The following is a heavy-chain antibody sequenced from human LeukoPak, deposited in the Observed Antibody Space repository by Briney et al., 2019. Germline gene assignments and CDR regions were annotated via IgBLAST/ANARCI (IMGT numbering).Heavy chain of an antibody. CDR2: ISSNSSTT. V-gene: IGHV3-48*01. CDR3: ARDGLMDV. Sequence: GGSLRLSCVASGFTFSSYSMNWVRRAPGKGLEWISYISSNSSTTFYADSVKGRFTISRDNAKNSLYVQMNSLRAEDTAIYYCARDGLMDVWGTGTTVTVSS. CDR1: GFTFSSYS. J-gene: IGHJ6*03.